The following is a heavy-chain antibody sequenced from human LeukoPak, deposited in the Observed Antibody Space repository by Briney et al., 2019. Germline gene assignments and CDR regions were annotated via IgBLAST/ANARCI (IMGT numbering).Heavy chain of an antibody. J-gene: IGHJ4*02. V-gene: IGHV5-51*01. CDR1: GYSFTTYW. CDR3: ARPYCSSTSCYSPPDY. Sequence: GESLKISCKGSGYSFTTYWIGWVRQMPGKGLEWMGIIYPGDSDTRYSPSFQGQVTISADKSISTDYLQWSSLRASDTAMYYCARPYCSSTSCYSPPDYWGQGTLVTVSS. CDR2: IYPGDSDT. D-gene: IGHD2-2*02.